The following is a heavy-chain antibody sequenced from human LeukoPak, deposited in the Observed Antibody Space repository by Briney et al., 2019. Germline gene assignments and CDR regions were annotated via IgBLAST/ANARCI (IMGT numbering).Heavy chain of an antibody. V-gene: IGHV3-74*03. CDR3: VRDRGNWGQYYYDY. CDR2: INTDGNTI. D-gene: IGHD7-27*01. J-gene: IGHJ4*02. Sequence: PGGSLRLSCSAAGFTFSGSWMHWVRQAPGKGPVLVSGINTDGNTIKYADSVKGRFTISRDNAKNTLYLQMSGLRAEDTAVYYCVRDRGNWGQYYYDYWGQGTLVTVSS. CDR1: GFTFSGSW.